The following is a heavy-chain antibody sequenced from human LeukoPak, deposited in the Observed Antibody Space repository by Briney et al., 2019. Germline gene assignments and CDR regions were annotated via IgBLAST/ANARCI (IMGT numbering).Heavy chain of an antibody. CDR2: ISWNSGSI. Sequence: GGSLRLSCAASGFTFDHYAMHWVRQAPGKGLEWVSGISWNSGSIGYADSVKGRFTISRDNAKNSLYLQMNSLRAEDTALYYCAKDMGTTGTFDYWGQGTLVTVSS. D-gene: IGHD1-1*01. CDR3: AKDMGTTGTFDY. J-gene: IGHJ4*02. CDR1: GFTFDHYA. V-gene: IGHV3-9*01.